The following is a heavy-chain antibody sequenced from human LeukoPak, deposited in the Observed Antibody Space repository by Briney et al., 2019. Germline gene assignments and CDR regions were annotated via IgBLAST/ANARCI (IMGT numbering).Heavy chain of an antibody. Sequence: SETLSLTCTVSGGSISSSGVYWGWIRQPPGKGLEWIASIYYSGSTYYNPSLESRVTIAADTSKNQFSLKLSSVTAADTAVYYCARLKDILTANDYWGQGTLVTVSS. V-gene: IGHV4-39*01. CDR3: ARLKDILTANDY. CDR2: IYYSGST. CDR1: GGSISSSGVY. D-gene: IGHD3-9*01. J-gene: IGHJ4*02.